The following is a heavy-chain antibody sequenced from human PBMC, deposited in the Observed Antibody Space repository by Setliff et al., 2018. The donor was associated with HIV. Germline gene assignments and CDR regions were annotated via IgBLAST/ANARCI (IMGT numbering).Heavy chain of an antibody. J-gene: IGHJ5*02. CDR2: IYAGGST. D-gene: IGHD3-10*01. Sequence: NPSETLSLTCTVSDGSVSSSSYYWAWIRQSPGKGLEWIGSIYAGGSTYYQPSLKSRVTISLDTSKNQFSLKLNSVTAADTAVYYCARVITMVWTTFDPWGQGTLVTVSS. V-gene: IGHV4-39*07. CDR1: DGSVSSSSYY. CDR3: ARVITMVWTTFDP.